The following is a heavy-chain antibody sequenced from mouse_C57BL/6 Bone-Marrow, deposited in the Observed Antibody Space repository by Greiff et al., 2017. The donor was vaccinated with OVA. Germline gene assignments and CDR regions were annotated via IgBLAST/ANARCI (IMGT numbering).Heavy chain of an antibody. J-gene: IGHJ2*01. Sequence: VQLKESGPGLVKPSQSLSLTCSVTGYSITSGYYWNWIRQFPGNKLEWMGYISYDGSNNYNPSLKNRISITRDTSKNQFFLKLNSVTTEDTATYYCARGITTVVDSYYFDYWGQGTTLTVSS. D-gene: IGHD1-1*01. CDR2: ISYDGSN. CDR3: ARGITTVVDSYYFDY. V-gene: IGHV3-6*01. CDR1: GYSITSGYY.